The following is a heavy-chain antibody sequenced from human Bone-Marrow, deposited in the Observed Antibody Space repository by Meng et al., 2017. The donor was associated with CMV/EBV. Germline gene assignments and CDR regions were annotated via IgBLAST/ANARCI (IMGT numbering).Heavy chain of an antibody. Sequence: GGSLRFSCAASGFTFTSFWMNWVRQAPGKGLEWVANIKQDGSEKYYVDAVKGRFTISRDNPKNSLYRQMNSMRTEDTAVYYCVRIIRGDFWSGPYYGLDVWGQGTTVTVSS. CDR2: IKQDGSEK. CDR3: VRIIRGDFWSGPYYGLDV. V-gene: IGHV3-7*01. D-gene: IGHD3-3*01. J-gene: IGHJ6*02. CDR1: GFTFTSFW.